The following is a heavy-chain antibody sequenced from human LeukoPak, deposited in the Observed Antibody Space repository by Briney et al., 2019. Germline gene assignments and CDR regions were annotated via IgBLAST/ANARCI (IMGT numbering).Heavy chain of an antibody. CDR3: AREEAGYYVF. Sequence: PGGSLRLSCAASGFTFSSSWMSWVRQAPGKGLEWVANIKHDGSDKYYVDSVKGRLTISRDNAKNSLYLQMNSLRAEDTGVYYCAREEAGYYVFWGQGTLVTVSS. CDR2: IKHDGSDK. CDR1: GFTFSSSW. V-gene: IGHV3-7*01. J-gene: IGHJ4*02.